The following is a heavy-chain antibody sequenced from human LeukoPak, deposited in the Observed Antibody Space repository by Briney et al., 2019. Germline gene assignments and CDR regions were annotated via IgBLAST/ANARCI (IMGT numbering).Heavy chain of an antibody. CDR2: IYPGDSDT. V-gene: IGHV5-51*01. CDR3: ARPIPYVSGTYYFDY. D-gene: IGHD3-10*01. J-gene: IGHJ4*02. CDR1: GYSFTTYW. Sequence: GESLKISCKGSGYSFTTYWIGWVRQMPGKGLEWMGIIYPGDSDTRYSPSFQGQVTISADKSISTAYLQWSSLKASDTAIYYCARPIPYVSGTYYFDYWGQGTLVTVSS.